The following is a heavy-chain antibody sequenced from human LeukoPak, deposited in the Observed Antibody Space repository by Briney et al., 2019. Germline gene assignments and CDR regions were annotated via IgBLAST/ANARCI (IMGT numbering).Heavy chain of an antibody. CDR1: GDSISSDY. Sequence: SETLSLTCSVSGDSISSDYWGWIRQPPGKGLEWIGYISSSGSANYNPSLTSRVTMSVATSKKRFYLNLNSVTAADTAVYYCARGVYGSGTYEQYTGGWCFFDYWGKGTLVTVSS. J-gene: IGHJ4*02. V-gene: IGHV4-59*01. D-gene: IGHD3-10*01. CDR3: ARGVYGSGTYEQYTGGWCFFDY. CDR2: ISSSGSA.